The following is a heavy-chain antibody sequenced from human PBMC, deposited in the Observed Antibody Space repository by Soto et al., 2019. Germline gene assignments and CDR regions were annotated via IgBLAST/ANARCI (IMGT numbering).Heavy chain of an antibody. CDR3: ATVETAGYYYYGMDV. J-gene: IGHJ6*02. CDR1: RYTFTSYY. V-gene: IGHV1-46*01. Sequence: ASVKVSCKASRYTFTSYYMHWVRQAPEQGLEWMGIINPSGGSTSYAQKFQGRVTMTRDTSTSTVYMELSRLRSEETAVYYCATVETAGYYYYGMDVWGQGTTVTVSS. CDR2: INPSGGST.